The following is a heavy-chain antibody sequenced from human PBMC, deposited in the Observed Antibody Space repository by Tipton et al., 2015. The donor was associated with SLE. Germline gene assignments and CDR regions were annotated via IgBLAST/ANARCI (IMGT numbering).Heavy chain of an antibody. Sequence: TLSLTCTVSGGSISSYYWTWIRQPPGKGLECIGYIYYSGSTNYNPSLKSRVTISVDTSKNQFSLKLNSVTAADTAVYYCARGYFGGLRLLGYWGQGTLVTVSS. CDR3: ARGYFGGLRLLGY. V-gene: IGHV4-59*12. D-gene: IGHD3-16*01. J-gene: IGHJ4*02. CDR2: IYYSGST. CDR1: GGSISSYY.